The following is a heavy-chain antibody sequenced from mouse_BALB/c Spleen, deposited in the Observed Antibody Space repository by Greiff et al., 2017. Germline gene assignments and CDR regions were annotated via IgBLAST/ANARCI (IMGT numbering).Heavy chain of an antibody. J-gene: IGHJ4*01. V-gene: IGHV5-12-2*01. D-gene: IGHD2-1*01. CDR3: ARHENYGNYGAMDY. CDR2: ISNGGGST. Sequence: EVMLVESGGGLVQPGGSLKLSCAASGFTFSSYTMSWVRQTPEKRLEWVAYISNGGGSTYYPDTVKGRFTISRDNAKNTLYLQMSSLTSEDTAMYYCARHENYGNYGAMDYWGQGTSVTVSS. CDR1: GFTFSSYT.